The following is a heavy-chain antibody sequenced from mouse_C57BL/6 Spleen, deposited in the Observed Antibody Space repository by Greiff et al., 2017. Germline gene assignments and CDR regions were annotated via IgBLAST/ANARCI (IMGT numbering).Heavy chain of an antibody. J-gene: IGHJ3*01. V-gene: IGHV1-81*01. CDR1: GYTFTSYG. D-gene: IGHD1-1*01. CDR3: ARWGYGSRYGFAY. CDR2: IYPRSGNT. Sequence: VQLQQSGAELARPGASVKLSCKASGYTFTSYGISWVKQRTGQGLEWIGEIYPRSGNTYYNEKFKGKSTLTVDKSSSTAYMQLSSLTSEDSAVYYCARWGYGSRYGFAYWGQGSLVTVSA.